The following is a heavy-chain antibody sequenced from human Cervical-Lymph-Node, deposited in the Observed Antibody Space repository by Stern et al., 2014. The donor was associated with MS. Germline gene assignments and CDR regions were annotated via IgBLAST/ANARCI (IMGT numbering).Heavy chain of an antibody. CDR3: ASRWSGTYYGQNWFDP. Sequence: VQLVESGPGLVKPSQTLSLTCTVSGDSINSGGHYWRWIPPRPGQGLAWIGYIYNSGATFYSPSLKGRVTISLDTSKNQFSLTLSSVTAADTAIYYCASRWSGTYYGQNWFDPWGQGILVTVSS. J-gene: IGHJ5*02. V-gene: IGHV4-31*03. CDR1: GDSINSGGHY. D-gene: IGHD1-26*01. CDR2: IYNSGAT.